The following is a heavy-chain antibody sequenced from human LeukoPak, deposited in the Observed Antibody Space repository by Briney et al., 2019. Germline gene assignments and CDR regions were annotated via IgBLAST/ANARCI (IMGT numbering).Heavy chain of an antibody. V-gene: IGHV4-61*01. J-gene: IGHJ6*02. CDR3: ARDSLTGPDYGMDV. CDR1: GGSVSSGSYY. CDR2: IYFSGST. Sequence: SETLSLTCTVSGGSVSSGSYYWSWIRQPPGKGLEWIGYIYFSGSTNYNPSLKSRVTMSVDTSKNQFSLKLSSVTAADTAVYYCARDSLTGPDYGMDVWGQGTTVTVSS.